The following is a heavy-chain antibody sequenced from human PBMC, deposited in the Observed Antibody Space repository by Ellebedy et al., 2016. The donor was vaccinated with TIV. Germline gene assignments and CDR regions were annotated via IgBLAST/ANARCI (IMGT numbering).Heavy chain of an antibody. V-gene: IGHV1-69*13. CDR1: GGTFSSYA. J-gene: IGHJ4*02. CDR2: IRPLFGPP. Sequence: ASVKVSWXASGGTFSSYAITWVRKAPGQGLEWMGGIRPLFGPPNYAQKFQGRVTITADGSTSTAYMELSSLRSEDTAVYYCARVTRYLYDRSGYYWGYWGQGTLVTVSS. D-gene: IGHD3-22*01. CDR3: ARVTRYLYDRSGYYWGY.